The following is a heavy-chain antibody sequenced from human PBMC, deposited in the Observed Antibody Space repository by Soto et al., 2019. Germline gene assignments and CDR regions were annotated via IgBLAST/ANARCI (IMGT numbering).Heavy chain of an antibody. CDR2: IYYSGTT. Sequence: PSETLSLTCTVSGGSISSGGYFWTWIRQHPGKGLEWIGFIYYSGTTYYTPSLKSRLTISVDTSNNQFSLKLTSVTAADTAVYFCARTRGYNYGNRDSLAYWGQGILVTVSS. CDR3: ARTRGYNYGNRDSLAY. D-gene: IGHD5-18*01. CDR1: GGSISSGGYF. J-gene: IGHJ4*02. V-gene: IGHV4-31*03.